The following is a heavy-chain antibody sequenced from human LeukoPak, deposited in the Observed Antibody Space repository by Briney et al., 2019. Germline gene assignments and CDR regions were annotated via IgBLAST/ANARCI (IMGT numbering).Heavy chain of an antibody. Sequence: PGGSLRLSCAASGFTVSSNYMSWVRQAPGKGLEWVSVIFSDGSTYYADSVKGRITISRDNSKKTLYLRMNSLRAEDTAVYYCARDEHQYYSESSGRFDFWGQGVLVTVSS. CDR1: GFTVSSNY. D-gene: IGHD3-22*01. J-gene: IGHJ4*02. CDR2: IFSDGST. CDR3: ARDEHQYYSESSGRFDF. V-gene: IGHV3-66*01.